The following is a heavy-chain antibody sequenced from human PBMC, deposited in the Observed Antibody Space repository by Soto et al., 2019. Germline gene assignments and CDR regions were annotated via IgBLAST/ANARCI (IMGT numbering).Heavy chain of an antibody. D-gene: IGHD5-18*01. V-gene: IGHV3-33*01. Sequence: GGSLRLSGEVSGFTFSSYGMHWVRQAPGKGLEWLAVIWYDGSNKNYADSVKGRLTISRDNSENILYLEMSSLRADDTAVYYCARAPGTAMAYFDHWGQGALVTVSS. CDR1: GFTFSSYG. CDR3: ARAPGTAMAYFDH. CDR2: IWYDGSNK. J-gene: IGHJ4*02.